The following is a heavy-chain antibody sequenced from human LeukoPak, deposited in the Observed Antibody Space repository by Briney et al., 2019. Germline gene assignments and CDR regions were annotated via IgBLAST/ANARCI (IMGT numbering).Heavy chain of an antibody. Sequence: TGGSLRLSCAASGFTFSNAWMSWVRQAPGKGLEWVGRIKSKTDGGTTDYAAPVKGRFTISRDDSKNTLYLQMNSLKTEDTAVYYCTTIAVAGTGDYWGQGTLVTVSS. V-gene: IGHV3-15*01. CDR3: TTIAVAGTGDY. D-gene: IGHD6-19*01. CDR1: GFTFSNAW. J-gene: IGHJ4*02. CDR2: IKSKTDGGTT.